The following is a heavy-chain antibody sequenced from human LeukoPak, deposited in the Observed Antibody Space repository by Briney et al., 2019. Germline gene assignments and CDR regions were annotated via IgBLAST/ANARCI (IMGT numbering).Heavy chain of an antibody. Sequence: PGGSLRLSCAASGFIFSSYAMSWVRQAPGKGLEWVSAISGSGGSTYYADSVKGRFTISRDNSKNTLYLQMNSLRAEDTAVYYCAKDYTSDWNYDYFDYWGQGTLVTVSS. CDR2: ISGSGGST. CDR3: AKDYTSDWNYDYFDY. CDR1: GFIFSSYA. J-gene: IGHJ4*02. D-gene: IGHD1-7*01. V-gene: IGHV3-23*01.